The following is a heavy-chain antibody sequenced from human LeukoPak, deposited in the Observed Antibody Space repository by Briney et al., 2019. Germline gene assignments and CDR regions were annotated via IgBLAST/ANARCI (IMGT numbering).Heavy chain of an antibody. V-gene: IGHV3-9*01. CDR2: ISWNSGSI. CDR1: GFTFDDYA. Sequence: SLRLSCAASGFTFDDYAMHWVRQAPGKGLEWVSGISWNSGSIGYADSVKGRFTISRDNAKNSLYLQMNSLRAEDTALYYCATSYGDFREPFDYWGQGTLVTVSS. CDR3: ATSYGDFREPFDY. D-gene: IGHD4-17*01. J-gene: IGHJ4*02.